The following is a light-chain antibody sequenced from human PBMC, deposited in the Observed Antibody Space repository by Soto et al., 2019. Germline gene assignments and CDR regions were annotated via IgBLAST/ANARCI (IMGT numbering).Light chain of an antibody. J-gene: IGKJ2*01. V-gene: IGKV1-12*02. Sequence: DIQMTQAPSSVSASVGDRVTITCRAGQGISSWLAWYQQKPGKAPNLLVYAASSLQSGVPSRFSGSGSGTDFTLTITTLQPEDFATYYCQQTYSHPYSIGQGTKLEI. CDR1: QGISSW. CDR3: QQTYSHPYS. CDR2: AAS.